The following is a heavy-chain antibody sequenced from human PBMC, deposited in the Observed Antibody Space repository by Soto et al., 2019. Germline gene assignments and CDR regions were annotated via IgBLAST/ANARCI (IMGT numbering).Heavy chain of an antibody. CDR1: GFTFSSYG. CDR3: AREGCSGGSCSNYYYYYYMDV. Sequence: GGSLRLSCAASGFTFSSYGMHWVRQAPGKGLEWVAVIWYDGSNKYYADSVKGRFTISRDNSKNTLYLQMNSLRAEDTAVYYCAREGCSGGSCSNYYYYYYMDVWGKGTTVTV. CDR2: IWYDGSNK. V-gene: IGHV3-33*01. D-gene: IGHD2-15*01. J-gene: IGHJ6*03.